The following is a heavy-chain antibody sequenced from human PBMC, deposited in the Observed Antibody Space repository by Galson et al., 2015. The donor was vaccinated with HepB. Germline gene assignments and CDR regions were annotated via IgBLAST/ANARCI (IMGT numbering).Heavy chain of an antibody. J-gene: IGHJ1*01. Sequence: SLRLSCAASGFTFSGSAIHWVRQTSRKGLEWVGRIRSKANNYATSYVPSLKGRFTISRDESKNMAYLHMRSLKTEDTAVYYCTRLGDFSGYSSKWGQGTLVTVSS. D-gene: IGHD6-13*01. CDR2: IRSKANNYAT. V-gene: IGHV3-73*01. CDR1: GFTFSGSA. CDR3: TRLGDFSGYSSK.